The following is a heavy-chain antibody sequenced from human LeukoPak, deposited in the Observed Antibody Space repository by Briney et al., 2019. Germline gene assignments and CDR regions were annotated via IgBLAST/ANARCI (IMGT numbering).Heavy chain of an antibody. Sequence: GGSLRLSCAASGFTFSGSAMHWVRQASGKGLEWVGRIRSKANSYATAYAASVKGRFTISRDDSKNTAYLQMNSLKTEDTAVYYCAKDGRIYYGSGSLGWGQGTLVTVSS. J-gene: IGHJ4*02. D-gene: IGHD3-10*01. CDR2: IRSKANSYAT. CDR1: GFTFSGSA. V-gene: IGHV3-73*01. CDR3: AKDGRIYYGSGSLG.